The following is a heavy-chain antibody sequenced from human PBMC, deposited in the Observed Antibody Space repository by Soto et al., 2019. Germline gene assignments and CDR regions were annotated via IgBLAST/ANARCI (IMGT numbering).Heavy chain of an antibody. CDR2: ISGSGGST. V-gene: IGHV3-23*01. CDR1: GFTFSSYA. Sequence: SLRLSCAASGFTFSSYAMSWVRQAPGKGLEWVSAISGSGGSTYYADSVKGRFTISRDNSKNTLYLQMNSLRAEDTAVYYCAKASGIAAAGYDAFDIWGQGTMVTVSS. D-gene: IGHD6-13*01. J-gene: IGHJ3*02. CDR3: AKASGIAAAGYDAFDI.